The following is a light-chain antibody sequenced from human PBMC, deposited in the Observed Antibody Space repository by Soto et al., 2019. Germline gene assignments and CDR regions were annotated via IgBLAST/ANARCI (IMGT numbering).Light chain of an antibody. CDR2: KAS. CDR3: QHYNSYPWT. V-gene: IGKV1-5*03. Sequence: IRMTQSPSSFSASTGDRVTITCRASQGISSWLAWYQQKPGKAPKLLIYKASTLKSGVPSRFSGSGSGTEFTLTISSLQPDDFATYYCQHYNSYPWTFGQGTKVDI. J-gene: IGKJ1*01. CDR1: QGISSW.